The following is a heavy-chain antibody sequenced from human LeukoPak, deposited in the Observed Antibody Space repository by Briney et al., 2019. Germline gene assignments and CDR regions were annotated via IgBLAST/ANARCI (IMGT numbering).Heavy chain of an antibody. Sequence: ASVKVSCKASGYSFTTYAVHWVRQAPGQRPEWMGWINADNGNTKYSQKFQGRVTMTTDTSTSTAYMELRSLRSDDTAVYYCARDDLGYCTNGVCYIGDYWGQGTLVTVSS. J-gene: IGHJ4*02. CDR2: INADNGNT. CDR3: ARDDLGYCTNGVCYIGDY. CDR1: GYSFTTYA. V-gene: IGHV1-3*01. D-gene: IGHD2-8*01.